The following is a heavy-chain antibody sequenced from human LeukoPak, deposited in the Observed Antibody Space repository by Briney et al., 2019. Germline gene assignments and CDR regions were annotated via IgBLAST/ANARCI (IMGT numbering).Heavy chain of an antibody. CDR2: TSSSDDGT. D-gene: IGHD2-21*01. Sequence: GGSLRLSCAASGFPLSGYAMSWVRQVPGKGLEWVSATSSSDDGTYHADSVRGRFTIYRDNFRNTLYLQMNRLRVEDAALYYCARAPVTSCRGAFCYPFDLWGQGVLVTVSS. J-gene: IGHJ4*02. CDR1: GFPLSGYA. V-gene: IGHV3-23*01. CDR3: ARAPVTSCRGAFCYPFDL.